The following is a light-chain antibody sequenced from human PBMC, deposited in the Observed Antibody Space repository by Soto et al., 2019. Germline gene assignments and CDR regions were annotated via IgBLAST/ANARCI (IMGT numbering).Light chain of an antibody. J-gene: IGKJ2*01. V-gene: IGKV4-1*01. CDR3: QQYESTPPT. CDR1: QSVLYSSNNKNY. CDR2: WAS. Sequence: DIVMTQSPDSLAVSLGERATINCKSSQSVLYSSNNKNYLAWYQQRPGQPPKLLIYWASTRQSGVPDRFSGSGSGPDFTLTITSLQAADVAVYYCQQYESTPPTFGQGTKLEIK.